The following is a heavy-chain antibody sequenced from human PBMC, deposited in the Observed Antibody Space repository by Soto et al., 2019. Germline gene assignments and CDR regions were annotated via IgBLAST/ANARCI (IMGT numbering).Heavy chain of an antibody. Sequence: PSETLSLTCAVYGGSFSGYCWSWIRQPPGKGLEWIGEINHSGSTNYNPSLKSRVTISVDTSKNQFSLKLSSVTAADTAVYYCARGIAVAGTYYYYYGMDVWGKGTTVTVS. D-gene: IGHD6-19*01. CDR2: INHSGST. CDR3: ARGIAVAGTYYYYYGMDV. J-gene: IGHJ6*04. CDR1: GGSFSGYC. V-gene: IGHV4-34*01.